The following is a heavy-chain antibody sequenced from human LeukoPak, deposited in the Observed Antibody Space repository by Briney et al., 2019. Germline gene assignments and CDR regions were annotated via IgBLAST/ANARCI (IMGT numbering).Heavy chain of an antibody. Sequence: SETLSLTCTVSVGSISSYYWSWIRQPPGKGLEWIGYIYYSGSTNYNPSLKSRVTISVDTSKNQFSLKLSSVTAADTAVYYCARGGGEVAAEYYFDYWGQGTLVTVSS. CDR3: ARGGGEVAAEYYFDY. CDR1: VGSISSYY. CDR2: IYYSGST. D-gene: IGHD2-15*01. J-gene: IGHJ4*02. V-gene: IGHV4-59*01.